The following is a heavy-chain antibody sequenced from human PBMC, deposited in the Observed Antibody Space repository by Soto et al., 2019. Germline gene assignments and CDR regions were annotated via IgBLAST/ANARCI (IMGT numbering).Heavy chain of an antibody. D-gene: IGHD4-17*01. J-gene: IGHJ6*02. CDR2: TSYDGSIN. CDR1: GFSVGSYG. V-gene: IGHV3-30*03. CDR3: VRRSTVSYYAVDV. Sequence: PGGSLRLFCAGPGFSVGSYGMHWVRQAPGKGLEWVTFTSYDGSINYYADSVKGRFTMSRDNSKNLLYLQMNSLRTEDTAVYYCVRRSTVSYYAVDVWGQGTTVTVSS.